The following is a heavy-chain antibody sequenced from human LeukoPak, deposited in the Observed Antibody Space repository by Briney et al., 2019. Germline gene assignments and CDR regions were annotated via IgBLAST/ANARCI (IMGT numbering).Heavy chain of an antibody. V-gene: IGHV3-21*01. J-gene: IGHJ4*02. D-gene: IGHD2-2*01. CDR3: ARATAVVVPAATFDY. CDR1: GFTFSSYS. Sequence: GGSLRLSCAASGFTFSSYSMNWVRQAPGKGLEWVSSISSSSSYIYYADSVKGRFTISRDNAKNSLYLQMNSLRAEDTAVYYCARATAVVVPAATFDYWGQGTLVTVSS. CDR2: ISSSSSYI.